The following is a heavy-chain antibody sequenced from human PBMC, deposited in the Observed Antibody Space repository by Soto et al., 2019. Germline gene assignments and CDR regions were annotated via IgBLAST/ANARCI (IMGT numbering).Heavy chain of an antibody. D-gene: IGHD6-13*01. CDR2: MNPNSGNT. V-gene: IGHV1-8*01. J-gene: IGHJ4*02. CDR3: ARVKVLGSSPTPFGY. Sequence: QVQLVQSGAEVKKPGASVKVSCKASGYTFTSYDINWVRQATGQGLEWMGWMNPNSGNTGYAQKFQGSVTITRNTSISTASMELSSRRSADTAVYYGARVKVLGSSPTPFGYWGQGTLVTFSA. CDR1: GYTFTSYD.